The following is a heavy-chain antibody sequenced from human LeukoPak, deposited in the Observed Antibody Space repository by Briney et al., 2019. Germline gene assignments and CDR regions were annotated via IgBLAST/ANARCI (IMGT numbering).Heavy chain of an antibody. Sequence: SETLSLTCTVSGGSISSYYWSWIRQPPGKGLEWIGYIYTSGGTNYNPSLKSRVTISVDMSKNQFSLKLTSVTAADTAVYYCAKSPRGYSESGLDYWGQGTLVTVSS. CDR1: GGSISSYY. J-gene: IGHJ4*02. D-gene: IGHD5-12*01. CDR3: AKSPRGYSESGLDY. V-gene: IGHV4-4*09. CDR2: IYTSGGT.